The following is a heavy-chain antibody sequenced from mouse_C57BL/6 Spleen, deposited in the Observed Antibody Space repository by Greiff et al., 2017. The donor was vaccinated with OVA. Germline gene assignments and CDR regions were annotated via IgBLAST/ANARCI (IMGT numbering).Heavy chain of an antibody. J-gene: IGHJ2*01. Sequence: QVQLQQSGAELVRPGASVKLSCKASGYTFTDYYINWVKQRPGQGLEWIARIYPGSGNTYYNGKFKGKATLTAEKSSSTAYMQLSSLTSEDSAVYFCALTVVANLDYWGQGTTLTVSS. D-gene: IGHD1-1*01. CDR1: GYTFTDYY. CDR2: IYPGSGNT. V-gene: IGHV1-76*01. CDR3: ALTVVANLDY.